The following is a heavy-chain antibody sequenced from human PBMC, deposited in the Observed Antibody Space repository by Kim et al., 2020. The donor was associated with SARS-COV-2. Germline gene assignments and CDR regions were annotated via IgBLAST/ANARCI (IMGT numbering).Heavy chain of an antibody. D-gene: IGHD3-3*01. J-gene: IGHJ4*02. CDR3: ARSNEWLYWPYYFDY. Sequence: SETLSLTCAVSGGSISSSNWWSWVRQPPGKGLEWIGEIYHSGSTNYNPSLKSRVTISVDKSKNQFSLKLSSVTAADTAVYYCARSNEWLYWPYYFDYWGQGTLVTVSS. V-gene: IGHV4-4*02. CDR2: IYHSGST. CDR1: GGSISSSNW.